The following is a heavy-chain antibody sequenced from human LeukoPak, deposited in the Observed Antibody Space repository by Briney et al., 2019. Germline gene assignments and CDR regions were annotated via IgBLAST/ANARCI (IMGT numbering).Heavy chain of an antibody. Sequence: ASVKVSCKASGYTFTSYGISWVRQAPGQGLEWMGWISAYNGNTNYAQKLQGRVTMTTDTSTSTAYMELRSLRSDDTAVYYCARDGYYYGSGSYHVYYYGMDVWGQGTTVTVSS. CDR1: GYTFTSYG. J-gene: IGHJ6*02. CDR3: ARDGYYYGSGSYHVYYYGMDV. CDR2: ISAYNGNT. D-gene: IGHD3-10*01. V-gene: IGHV1-18*01.